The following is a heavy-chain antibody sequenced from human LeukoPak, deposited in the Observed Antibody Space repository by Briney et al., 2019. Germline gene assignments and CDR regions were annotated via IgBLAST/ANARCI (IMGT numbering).Heavy chain of an antibody. CDR2: IYTSGST. CDR1: GGSISSGSYY. CDR3: ARGELSLYPYFDY. D-gene: IGHD3-16*02. Sequence: SQTLSLTCTVSGGSISSGSYYWSWIRQPAGKGLEWIGRIYTSGSTNYNPSLKSRVTISVDTSKNQFSLKLSSVTAADTAVYYCARGELSLYPYFDYWGQGTLVTVSS. V-gene: IGHV4-61*02. J-gene: IGHJ4*02.